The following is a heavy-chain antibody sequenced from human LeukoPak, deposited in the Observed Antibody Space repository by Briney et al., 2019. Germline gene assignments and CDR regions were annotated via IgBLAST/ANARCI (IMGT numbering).Heavy chain of an antibody. V-gene: IGHV3-66*01. Sequence: GGSLRLSCAASGFTVSNNYMHWVRQAPGKGLEWVSLINSGGDTHSADSVKGRFTISRDNSKNTLYLQMNSLRAEDTAVYYCAKGHYYDSSGYYYGLDYWGQGTPVTVSS. J-gene: IGHJ4*02. CDR3: AKGHYYDSSGYYYGLDY. D-gene: IGHD3-22*01. CDR1: GFTVSNNY. CDR2: INSGGDT.